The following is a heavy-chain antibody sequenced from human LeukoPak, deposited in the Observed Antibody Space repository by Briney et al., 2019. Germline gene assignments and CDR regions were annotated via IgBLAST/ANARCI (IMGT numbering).Heavy chain of an antibody. D-gene: IGHD2-15*01. CDR3: AREDCSSGTCSHFDY. CDR1: GGSFSDYY. V-gene: IGHV4-34*01. Sequence: SETLSLTCAVSGGSFSDYYWSWIRQPPGKGLAWIGEINHRGSTNYTPSLKSRVTISVDASKDQFSLKLSSVTAADTAFYYCAREDCSSGTCSHFDYWGQGTLVTVSS. J-gene: IGHJ4*02. CDR2: INHRGST.